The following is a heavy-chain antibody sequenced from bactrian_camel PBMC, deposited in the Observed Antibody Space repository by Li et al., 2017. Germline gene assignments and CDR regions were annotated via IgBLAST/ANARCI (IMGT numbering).Heavy chain of an antibody. J-gene: IGHJ4*01. Sequence: HVQLVESGGGLVQPGGSLTLSCAASGFTFSSYWMYWVRQAPGKGLEWVSAISASGGTTIYADSVKGRFTISRDNAKNTVYLQMNSPKPEDTAVHYCVRDALWLARYYSTNDWAYWGQGTQVTVS. D-gene: IGHD4*01. CDR3: VRDALWLARYYSTNDWAY. V-gene: IGHV3S1*01. CDR2: ISASGGTT. CDR1: GFTFSSYW.